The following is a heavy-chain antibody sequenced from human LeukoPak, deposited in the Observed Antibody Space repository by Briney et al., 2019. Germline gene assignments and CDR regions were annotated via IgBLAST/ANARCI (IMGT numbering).Heavy chain of an antibody. CDR3: ARAPHYYDSSVGENAFDI. D-gene: IGHD3-22*01. Sequence: TSETLSLTCAVYGGSFSGYYWSWIRQPPGKGLEWIGEINHSGSTNYNPSLKSRVTISVDTSKNQFSLKLSSVTAADTAVYYCARAPHYYDSSVGENAFDIWGQGTMVTVSS. CDR1: GGSFSGYY. J-gene: IGHJ3*02. V-gene: IGHV4-34*01. CDR2: INHSGST.